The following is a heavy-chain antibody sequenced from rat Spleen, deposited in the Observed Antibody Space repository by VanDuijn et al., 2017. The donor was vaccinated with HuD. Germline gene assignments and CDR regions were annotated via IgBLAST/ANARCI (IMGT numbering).Heavy chain of an antibody. CDR3: AKKGTYYGYLYVMDA. CDR1: GFTFSTFA. CDR2: ITSGGSNT. D-gene: IGHD1-9*01. V-gene: IGHV5-25*01. Sequence: EVQLVESGGGLVQPGRSLKLSCAASGFTFSTFAMAWVCQAPKKGLEWVATITSGGSNTYYPDSVKGRFTISRDNAKSTLYLQMDSLRSEDTATYYCAKKGTYYGYLYVMDAWGQGASVTVSS. J-gene: IGHJ4*01.